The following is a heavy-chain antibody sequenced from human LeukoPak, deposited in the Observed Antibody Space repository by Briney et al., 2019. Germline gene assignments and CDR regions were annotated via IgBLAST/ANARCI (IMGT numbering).Heavy chain of an antibody. V-gene: IGHV5-51*01. CDR1: GYSCTTYW. D-gene: IGHD6-13*01. Sequence: PGESLKISCKGSGYSCTTYWIGWVRQMPGKGLEWMGIIYPGDSDTRYSPSFQGQVTISADKSVSTAYLQWSSLKASDTAMYYCARFVGSGVRWGTWYSPDYWGQGALVSVSS. CDR3: ARFVGSGVRWGTWYSPDY. J-gene: IGHJ4*02. CDR2: IYPGDSDT.